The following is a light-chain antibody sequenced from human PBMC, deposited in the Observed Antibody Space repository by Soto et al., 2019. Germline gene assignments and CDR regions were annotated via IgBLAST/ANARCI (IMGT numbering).Light chain of an antibody. CDR2: EGS. Sequence: QSVLTQPASVSGSPGQSITISCTGTSSDVGSYNLVSWYQQHPGKAPKLMIYEGSKRPSGVSNRFSGSKSGNTASLTISGLQAEDEADYYCCSYADTTDVFGTGTKLTVL. CDR1: SSDVGSYNL. CDR3: CSYADTTDV. V-gene: IGLV2-23*01. J-gene: IGLJ1*01.